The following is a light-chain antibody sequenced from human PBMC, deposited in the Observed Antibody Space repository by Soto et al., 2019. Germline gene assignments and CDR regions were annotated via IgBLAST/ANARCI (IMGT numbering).Light chain of an antibody. J-gene: IGLJ1*01. CDR2: DVT. CDR1: SSDVGGYNY. CDR3: SSYTTSNTRQIV. Sequence: QSVLTQPASVSGSPGQSITISCTGTSSDVGGYNYVSWYQHHPGKAPKLIIYDVTNRHSGVSNPFSGSKSGNTASLTISGLQPEDEADYYCSSYTTSNTRQIVFGTGTKVTVL. V-gene: IGLV2-14*03.